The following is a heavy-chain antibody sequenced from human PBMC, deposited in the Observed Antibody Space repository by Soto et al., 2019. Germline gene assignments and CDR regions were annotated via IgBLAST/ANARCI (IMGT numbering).Heavy chain of an antibody. CDR1: GFTFSGYW. Sequence: GGSLRLSCAASGFTFSGYWMYWVRQAPGKGLVWVSRINSDGSSTYYADSVKGRFTISRDNAKNTLYVQMNSLRAEDTAVYYCARGNYGMDVWGQGTTVTVSS. CDR2: INSDGSST. V-gene: IGHV3-74*01. CDR3: ARGNYGMDV. J-gene: IGHJ6*02.